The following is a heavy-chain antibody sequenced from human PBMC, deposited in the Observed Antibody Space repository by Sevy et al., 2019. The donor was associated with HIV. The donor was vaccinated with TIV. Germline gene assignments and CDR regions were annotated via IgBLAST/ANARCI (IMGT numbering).Heavy chain of an antibody. J-gene: IGHJ4*02. CDR3: TRWKGGQSICDY. Sequence: GGSLRLSCTASGFTFNDYCMSWVRQAPGKGLEWVAFLKSKAYSGTLDYAASVKGRFTISRDDSKSIAHLQMTDLKTEGTAIYFCTRWKGGQSICDYWGQGALVTVSS. CDR2: LKSKAYSGTL. V-gene: IGHV3-49*04. CDR1: GFTFNDYC. D-gene: IGHD1-1*01.